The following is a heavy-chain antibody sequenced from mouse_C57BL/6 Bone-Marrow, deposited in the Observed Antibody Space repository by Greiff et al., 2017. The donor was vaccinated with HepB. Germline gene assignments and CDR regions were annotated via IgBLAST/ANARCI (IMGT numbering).Heavy chain of an antibody. J-gene: IGHJ2*01. CDR2: IDPSDSYT. CDR3: ARSGYYNVDY. V-gene: IGHV1-59*01. CDR1: GYTFTSYW. Sequence: QVQLQQSGAELVRPGTSVKLSCKASGYTFTSYWMHWVKQRPGQGLEWIGVIDPSDSYTNYNQKFKGKATLTVDTSSSTAYMQLSSLTSEDSAVDYCARSGYYNVDYWGQGTTLTVSS. D-gene: IGHD2-3*01.